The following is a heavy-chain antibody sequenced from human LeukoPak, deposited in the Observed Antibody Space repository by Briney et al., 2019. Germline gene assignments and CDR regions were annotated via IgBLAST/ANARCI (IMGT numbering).Heavy chain of an antibody. CDR2: ISAYNGNT. D-gene: IGHD2-2*01. V-gene: IGHV1-18*01. CDR1: GYTFTSYG. J-gene: IGHJ6*03. CDR3: ARVGVDYCSSTSCYGSYYYYMDV. Sequence: GASVKVSCKASGYTFTSYGISWVRQAPGQGLEWMGWISAYNGNTNYAQKLQGRVTKTTDTSTSTAYMELRSLRSDDTAVYYCARVGVDYCSSTSCYGSYYYYMDVWGKGTTVTVSS.